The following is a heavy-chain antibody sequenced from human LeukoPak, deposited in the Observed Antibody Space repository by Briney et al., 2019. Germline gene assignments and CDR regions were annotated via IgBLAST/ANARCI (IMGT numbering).Heavy chain of an antibody. CDR1: GFINTFW. D-gene: IGHD3-10*01. V-gene: IGHV3-7*03. J-gene: IGHJ3*01. Sequence: PGGSLRLSCAASGFINTFWMNWVRLTPGKGLEWVAKINQDGSDMYYVDSVKGRFFVSRDNARNLVYLQMNSLRVDDTAVYYCARDFPGIGRGTFDFWGQGTIIIVSS. CDR3: ARDFPGIGRGTFDF. CDR2: INQDGSDM.